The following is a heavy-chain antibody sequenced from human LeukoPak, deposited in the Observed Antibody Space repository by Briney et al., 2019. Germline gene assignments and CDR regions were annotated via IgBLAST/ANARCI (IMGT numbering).Heavy chain of an antibody. CDR2: ISAYNGNT. CDR1: GYTFTSYG. D-gene: IGHD2-2*01. CDR3: ARDGEDIVVVPAATDNWFDP. Sequence: ASVKVSCKTSGYTFTSYGISWVRQAPGQGLEWMGWISAYNGNTNYAQKLQGRVTMTTDTSTSTAYMELRSLRSDDTAVYYCARDGEDIVVVPAATDNWFDPWGQGTRSPSPQ. V-gene: IGHV1-18*01. J-gene: IGHJ5*02.